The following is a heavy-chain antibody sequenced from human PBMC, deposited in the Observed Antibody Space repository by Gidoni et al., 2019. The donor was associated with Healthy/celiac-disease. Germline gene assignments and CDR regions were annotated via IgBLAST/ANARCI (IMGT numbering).Heavy chain of an antibody. V-gene: IGHV3-15*01. CDR2: IKSKTDGGTT. D-gene: IGHD4-17*01. CDR1: GFTFSNAW. CDR3: TTAEVPLGYGDYCY. Sequence: EVQLVESGGGLVKPGGSLRLSCAASGFTFSNAWMSWVRQAPGKGLEWVGRIKSKTDGGTTDYAAPVKGRFTISRDDSKNTLYLQMNSLKTEDTAVYYCTTAEVPLGYGDYCYWGQGTLVTVSS. J-gene: IGHJ4*02.